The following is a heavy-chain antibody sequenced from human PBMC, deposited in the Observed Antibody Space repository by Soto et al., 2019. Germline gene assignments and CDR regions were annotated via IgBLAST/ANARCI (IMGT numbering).Heavy chain of an antibody. CDR2: GLRPDYT. V-gene: IGHV4-59*01. CDR1: GGSINDYY. J-gene: IGHJ4*01. Sequence: SETLSLTCTVAGGSINDYYWSWTRQPPGKGLEWIAYGLRPDYTGYNPSLRNRVTISSDTSKNQFSQRLISVTAADAAVYYCVAGPDRAKSAYWGQGTLVTVSS. CDR3: VAGPDRAKSAY.